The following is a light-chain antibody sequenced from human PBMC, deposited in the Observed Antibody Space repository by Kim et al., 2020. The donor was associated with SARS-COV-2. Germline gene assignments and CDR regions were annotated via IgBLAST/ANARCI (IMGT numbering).Light chain of an antibody. V-gene: IGKV1-5*03. CDR2: KAS. Sequence: DIQMTQSPSTLSASVGDRVTITCRASQSISSWLAWYQQKPGKAPKLLIYKASSLESGDPSRFSGSGSGTEFTLTISSLQPDDFATYYCQQYNSSPWTFGQGTKVDIK. J-gene: IGKJ1*01. CDR3: QQYNSSPWT. CDR1: QSISSW.